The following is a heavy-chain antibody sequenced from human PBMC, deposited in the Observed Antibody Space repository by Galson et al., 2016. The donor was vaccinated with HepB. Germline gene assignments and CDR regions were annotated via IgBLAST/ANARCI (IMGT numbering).Heavy chain of an antibody. V-gene: IGHV3-33*01. CDR3: AREMHVAAAAAFDF. Sequence: SLRLSCAASEFTFSTYGMHWVRQAPGKGLEWVALIWRDGSNKYYADSVKGRFTISRDNPKNTLYLQMNSLKVEDTAVYYCAREMHVAAAAAFDFWGRGTLVTVSS. J-gene: IGHJ4*02. D-gene: IGHD6-13*01. CDR1: EFTFSTYG. CDR2: IWRDGSNK.